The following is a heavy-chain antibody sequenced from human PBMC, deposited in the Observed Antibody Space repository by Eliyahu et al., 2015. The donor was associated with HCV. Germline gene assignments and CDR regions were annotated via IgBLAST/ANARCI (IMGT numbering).Heavy chain of an antibody. V-gene: IGHV2-5*02. D-gene: IGHD1-7*01. CDR1: GFSLSTSGVG. CDR2: VYWDDDN. J-gene: IGHJ4*02. CDR3: AHRLGPFSDWNYAAFDY. Sequence: QITLKESGPTLVKPTQTLTLTCTFSGFSLSTSGVGVGWIRQPPGKALEWLALVYWDDDNRYSASLKTRLTVTKDTSKNQVVLTMTNMDPEDTGTYFCAHRLGPFSDWNYAAFDYWGQGILVTVSS.